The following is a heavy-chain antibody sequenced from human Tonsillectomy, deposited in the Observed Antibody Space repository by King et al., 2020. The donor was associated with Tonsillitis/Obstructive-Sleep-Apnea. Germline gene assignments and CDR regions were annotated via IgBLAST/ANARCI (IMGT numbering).Heavy chain of an antibody. CDR2: IYSGGST. J-gene: IGHJ5*02. D-gene: IGHD3-10*01. CDR1: GSTVSSNY. CDR3: ARERAVLWFGELLRYNWFDP. Sequence: VQLVESGGGLVQPGGSLRLSCAASGSTVSSNYMSWVRQAPGKGLEWVSVIYSGGSTYYADSVKGRFTISRDNSKNTLYLQMNSLRAEDTAVYYCARERAVLWFGELLRYNWFDPWGQGTLVTVSS. V-gene: IGHV3-66*01.